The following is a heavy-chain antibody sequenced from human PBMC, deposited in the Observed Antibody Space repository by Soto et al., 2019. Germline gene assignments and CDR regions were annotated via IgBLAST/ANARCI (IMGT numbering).Heavy chain of an antibody. CDR2: IYYSGST. CDR3: ARVVVVAARHHGHFDY. V-gene: IGHV4-31*03. J-gene: IGHJ4*02. CDR1: GGSISSGGYY. Sequence: QVQLQESGPGLAKPSQTLSLTCTVSGGSISSGGYYWSWIRQHPGKGLEWIGYIYYSGSTYYNPSLKSRVTISVDTSKNQFSLKLSSVTAADTAVYYCARVVVVAARHHGHFDYWGQGTLVTVSS. D-gene: IGHD2-15*01.